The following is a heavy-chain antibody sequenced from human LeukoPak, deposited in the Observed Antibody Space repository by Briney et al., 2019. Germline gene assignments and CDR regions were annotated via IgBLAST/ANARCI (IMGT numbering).Heavy chain of an antibody. CDR1: GFTFSSYS. CDR2: ISGSSSSI. D-gene: IGHD1-1*01. J-gene: IGHJ4*02. V-gene: IGHV3-48*01. CDR3: AKAHVGATYQATGVDY. Sequence: PGGSLRLSCAASGFTFSSYSMNWVRQAPGKGLEWVSYISGSSSSIYYADSVKGRFTISRDNARNSLYLQINSLRAEDTAVYYCAKAHVGATYQATGVDYWGQGTLVTVSS.